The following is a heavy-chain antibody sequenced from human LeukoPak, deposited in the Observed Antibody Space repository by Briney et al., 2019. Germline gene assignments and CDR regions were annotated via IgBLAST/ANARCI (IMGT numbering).Heavy chain of an antibody. CDR1: GRSIITRSYN. CDR3: ARRSVAVENYFDY. CDR2: IYYSGST. D-gene: IGHD6-19*01. Sequence: PSETLSLTCTVSGRSIITRSYNWGWIRQPPGKGLEWIGSIYYSGSTNYNPSLKSRVTIYVDTSKNQFSLRLTSVTAADTAVYYCARRSVAVENYFDYWGQGSLVTVSS. V-gene: IGHV4-39*01. J-gene: IGHJ4*02.